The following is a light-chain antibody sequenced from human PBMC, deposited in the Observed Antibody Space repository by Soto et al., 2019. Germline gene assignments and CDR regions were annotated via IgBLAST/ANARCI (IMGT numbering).Light chain of an antibody. J-gene: IGLJ1*01. V-gene: IGLV1-51*01. CDR2: DNN. CDR1: SSNIGNNY. Sequence: QSVLTQPPSVSAAPGQKVTISCSGSSSNIGNNYVSWYQQLPGTAPKLLIYDNNKRPSGIPDRFSGSKSGTSATLGITGLQTGDEADYYCCSYAGSYTSVFGTGTKVTVL. CDR3: CSYAGSYTSV.